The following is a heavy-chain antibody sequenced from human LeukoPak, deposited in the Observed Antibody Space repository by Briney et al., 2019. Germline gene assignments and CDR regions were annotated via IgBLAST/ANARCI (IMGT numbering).Heavy chain of an antibody. V-gene: IGHV3-30-3*01. Sequence: PGGSLRLSCAASGFTFTNYAMHWVRQAPGKGLGWVAVISKDGSNKYYTDSVKGRFTISRDNSKNTLYLQMNSLGAEDTGVFYCARDAFQTSGTYMDYWGQGTLVTVSS. CDR1: GFTFTNYA. D-gene: IGHD3-10*01. CDR3: ARDAFQTSGTYMDY. J-gene: IGHJ4*02. CDR2: ISKDGSNK.